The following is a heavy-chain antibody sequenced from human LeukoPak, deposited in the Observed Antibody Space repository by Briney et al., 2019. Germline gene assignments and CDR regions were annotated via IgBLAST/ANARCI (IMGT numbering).Heavy chain of an antibody. CDR3: ARAAADILTGYPNAFGY. Sequence: SETLSLTCTVSGGSISSYYWSWIRQPPGKGLEWIGYIYYSGSTNYHPSLKSRVTISVDTSKNQFSLKLSSVTAADTAVYYCARAAADILTGYPNAFGYWGQGTLVTVSS. CDR2: IYYSGST. CDR1: GGSISSYY. V-gene: IGHV4-59*01. J-gene: IGHJ4*02. D-gene: IGHD3-9*01.